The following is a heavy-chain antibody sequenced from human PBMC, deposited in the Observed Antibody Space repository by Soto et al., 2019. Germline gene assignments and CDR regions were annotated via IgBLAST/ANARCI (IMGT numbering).Heavy chain of an antibody. J-gene: IGHJ3*02. CDR3: ARGTYYYDSSGYYSSEENGFDI. Sequence: QVQLVQSGAEVKKPGSSVKVSCKASGGTFSSYAISWVRQAPGQGLEWMGGIIPIFGTANYAQKFQGRVTITADESTSTAYMELGSLRSEDTAVYYCARGTYYYDSSGYYSSEENGFDIWGQGTMVTVSS. D-gene: IGHD3-22*01. CDR2: IIPIFGTA. CDR1: GGTFSSYA. V-gene: IGHV1-69*01.